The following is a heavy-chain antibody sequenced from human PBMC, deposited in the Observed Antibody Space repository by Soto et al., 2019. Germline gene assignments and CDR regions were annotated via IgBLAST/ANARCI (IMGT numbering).Heavy chain of an antibody. V-gene: IGHV5-51*01. CDR2: IYPGDSDT. CDR1: GYSFTSYW. J-gene: IGHJ4*02. D-gene: IGHD3-22*01. Sequence: GESLKISCKGSGYSFTSYWIDWVRQMPGKGLEWMGIIYPGDSDTRYSPSFQGQVTISADKSISTAYLQWSSLKASDTAMYYCARQAYDSSGYYYYWGQGTLVTVSS. CDR3: ARQAYDSSGYYYY.